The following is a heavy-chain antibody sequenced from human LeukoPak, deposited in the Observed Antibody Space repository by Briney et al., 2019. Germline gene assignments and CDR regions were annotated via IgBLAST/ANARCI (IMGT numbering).Heavy chain of an antibody. CDR3: ARSNQADDY. CDR1: GFTFSSYW. V-gene: IGHV3-74*01. CDR2: INPGGSSI. D-gene: IGHD1-14*01. Sequence: PGRSLRLSCAASGFTFSSYWMHWGRQVQGKGLVWVARINPGGSSITYADSVKGRFPISRDNAKNTPYLQMDSLRAEDTGVYYCARSNQADDYWGQGTLVTVSS. J-gene: IGHJ4*02.